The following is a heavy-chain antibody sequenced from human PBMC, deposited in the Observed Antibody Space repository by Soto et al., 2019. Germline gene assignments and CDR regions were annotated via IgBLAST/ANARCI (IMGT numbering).Heavy chain of an antibody. CDR3: ARADTMIDYFDY. J-gene: IGHJ4*02. CDR1: GGSISSGGYS. Sequence: LSLTCAVSGGSISSGGYSWSWIRQPPGKGLEWIGYIYHSGSTYYNPSLKSRVTISVDRSKNQFSLKLSSVTAADTAVYYCARADTMIDYFDYWGQGTLVTVSS. V-gene: IGHV4-30-2*01. D-gene: IGHD3-22*01. CDR2: IYHSGST.